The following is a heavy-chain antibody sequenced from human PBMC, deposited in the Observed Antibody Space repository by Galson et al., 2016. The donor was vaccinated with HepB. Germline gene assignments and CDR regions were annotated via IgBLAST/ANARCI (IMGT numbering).Heavy chain of an antibody. D-gene: IGHD6-13*01. CDR1: GFNFRGYA. J-gene: IGHJ2*01. Sequence: SLRLSCAASGFNFRGYAIHWVRQAPGKGLEWVAVVSFDGSNKDYADSVKGRLTISRDNSKNTLYLQMNGLRAEDTAVYYCARGEGGYSSSWYGWYVDVWGRGTLVTVSS. V-gene: IGHV3-30*04. CDR2: VSFDGSNK. CDR3: ARGEGGYSSSWYGWYVDV.